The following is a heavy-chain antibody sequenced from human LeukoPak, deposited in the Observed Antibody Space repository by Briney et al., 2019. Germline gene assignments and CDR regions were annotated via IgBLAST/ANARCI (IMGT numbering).Heavy chain of an antibody. J-gene: IGHJ3*02. CDR1: GGTFSSYA. CDR2: IIPIFGTA. CDR3: ASTLSLFDAFDI. Sequence: ASVKVSCKASGGTFSSYAISWVRQAPGQGLEWMGGIIPIFGTANYAQKFQGRVTITADKSTSTAYMELSSLRSEDTAVYYCASTLSLFDAFDIWGQGTMVTVSS. V-gene: IGHV1-69*06.